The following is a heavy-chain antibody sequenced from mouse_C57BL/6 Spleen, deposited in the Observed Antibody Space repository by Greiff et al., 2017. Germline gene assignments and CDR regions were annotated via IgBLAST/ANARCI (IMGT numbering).Heavy chain of an antibody. V-gene: IGHV1-82*01. Sequence: QVQLKESGPELVKPGASVKISCKASGYAFSSSWMNWVKQRPGKGLEWIGRIYPGDGDTNYNGKFKGKATLTADKSSSTAYIQLSSLTAEDSAVEFCARDGSSLGWYFDVWGTGTTVTVSS. D-gene: IGHD1-1*01. CDR2: IYPGDGDT. CDR3: ARDGSSLGWYFDV. J-gene: IGHJ1*03. CDR1: GYAFSSSW.